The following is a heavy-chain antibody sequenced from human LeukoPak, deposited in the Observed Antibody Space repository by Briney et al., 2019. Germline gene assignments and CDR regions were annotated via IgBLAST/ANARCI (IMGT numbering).Heavy chain of an antibody. D-gene: IGHD4-17*01. CDR3: ANEIRPNDY. J-gene: IGHJ4*02. CDR1: GFVFSNYD. CDR2: ISISGSKT. Sequence: GGSLRLSCAASGFVFSNYDMHWVRQAPGKGLEWVSAISISGSKTYYADSVKGRFTISRDNSKNTLYLQMNSLRAEDTAVYYCANEIRPNDYWGQGTQVTVSS. V-gene: IGHV3-23*01.